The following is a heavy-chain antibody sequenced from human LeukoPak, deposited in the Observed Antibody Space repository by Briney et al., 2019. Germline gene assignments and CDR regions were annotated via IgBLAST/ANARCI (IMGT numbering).Heavy chain of an antibody. CDR1: GFTFSSYG. CDR3: ASVAVAGIDY. V-gene: IGHV3-7*01. CDR2: IKQDGSEK. Sequence: PGRSLRLSCAASGFTFSSYGMHWVRQAPGKGLEWVANIKQDGSEKYYVDSVKGRFTISRDNAKNSLYLQMNSLRAEDTAVYYCASVAVAGIDYWGQGTLVTVSS. D-gene: IGHD6-19*01. J-gene: IGHJ4*02.